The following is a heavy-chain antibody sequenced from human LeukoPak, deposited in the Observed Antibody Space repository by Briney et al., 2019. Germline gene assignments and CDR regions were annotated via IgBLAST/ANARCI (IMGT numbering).Heavy chain of an antibody. Sequence: SQTLSLTCAISGDSLSSNSASWTWIRQSPSRGLEWLGRTYYRSRWYNDYATSVKTRVSINPDTSKNQFSLNLDSVTAADTAIYYCARQNGDTMVRGVYADWFDPWGQGTLVTVSS. CDR1: GDSLSSNSAS. J-gene: IGHJ5*02. CDR2: TYYRSRWYN. D-gene: IGHD3-10*01. CDR3: ARQNGDTMVRGVYADWFDP. V-gene: IGHV6-1*01.